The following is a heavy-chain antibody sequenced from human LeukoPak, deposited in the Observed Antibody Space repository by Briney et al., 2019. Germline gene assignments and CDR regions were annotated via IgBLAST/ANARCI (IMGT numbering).Heavy chain of an antibody. CDR1: GGSISSYY. V-gene: IGHV4-59*08. CDR2: IYYSGST. CDR3: ARYPLDGYNLSPSFDY. J-gene: IGHJ4*02. D-gene: IGHD5-24*01. Sequence: SETLSLTCTVSGGSISSYYWSWIRQPPGKGLEWIGYIYYSGSTNYNPSLKSRVTLSVDTSKNQFSLKLSSVTAADTAVYYCARYPLDGYNLSPSFDYWGQGTLVTVSS.